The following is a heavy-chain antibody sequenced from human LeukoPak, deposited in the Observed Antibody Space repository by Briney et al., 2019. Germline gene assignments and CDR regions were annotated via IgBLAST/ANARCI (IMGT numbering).Heavy chain of an antibody. D-gene: IGHD2-2*01. CDR2: IRSKAYGGTT. V-gene: IGHV3-49*04. Sequence: GGSLRLSCTASGFTFGDYAMSWVRQAPGKGLEWVGFIRSKAYGGTTEYAASVKGRFTISRDDSKSIAYLQMNSLKTEDTAVYYCTRGRCSSTSCYSYFDYWAREPWSPSPQ. CDR1: GFTFGDYA. J-gene: IGHJ4*02. CDR3: TRGRCSSTSCYSYFDY.